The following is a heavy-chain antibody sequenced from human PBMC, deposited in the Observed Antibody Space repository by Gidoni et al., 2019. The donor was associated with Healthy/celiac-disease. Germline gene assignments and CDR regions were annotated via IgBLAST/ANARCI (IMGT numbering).Heavy chain of an antibody. V-gene: IGHV3-21*01. CDR3: ARDQDIVVVVAATGVDAFDI. CDR2: ISSSSSYI. J-gene: IGHJ3*02. D-gene: IGHD2-15*01. Sequence: EVQLVESGGGLVKPGGSLSLSCAASGFTFSSYGMHWVRQAPGKGLEWVSSISSSSSYIYYADSVKGRFTISRDNAKNSLYLQMNSLRAEDTAVYYCARDQDIVVVVAATGVDAFDIWGQGTMVTVSS. CDR1: GFTFSSYG.